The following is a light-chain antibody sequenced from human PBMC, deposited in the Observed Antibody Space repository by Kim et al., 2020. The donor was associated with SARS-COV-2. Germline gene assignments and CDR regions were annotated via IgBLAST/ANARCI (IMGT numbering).Light chain of an antibody. J-gene: IGLJ2*01. V-gene: IGLV3-19*01. CDR1: RLRSYY. CDR2: GKN. Sequence: VALGQTVRIPGQGDRLRSYYATWDQQKPGQAPIIVIYGKNNRPSGIPDRFAGSSSGNTASLPITGTRAGDEADYYCNSRDSNDNVVFGGGTKLTVL. CDR3: NSRDSNDNVV.